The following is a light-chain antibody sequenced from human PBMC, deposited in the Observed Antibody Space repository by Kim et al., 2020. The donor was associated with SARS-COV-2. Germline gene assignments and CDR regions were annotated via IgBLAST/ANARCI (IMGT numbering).Light chain of an antibody. CDR3: QQYNNWPLT. CDR2: GAS. V-gene: IGKV3-15*01. J-gene: IGKJ4*01. Sequence: EIVMTQSPATLSVSPWERATLSCRASQSVSSNLAWYQQKPGQAPRLLIYGASTRATGGPARFSGSGSGTEFTLTISSLQSEDFAVYYCQQYNNWPLTFGGGTKVDIK. CDR1: QSVSSN.